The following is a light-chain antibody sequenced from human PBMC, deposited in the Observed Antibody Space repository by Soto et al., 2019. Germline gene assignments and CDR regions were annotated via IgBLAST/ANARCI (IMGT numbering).Light chain of an antibody. J-gene: IGKJ3*01. Sequence: EIVLTQSPGTLSLSPGERGTLSCRASQSVSNNYLAWYQQKPGQAPMLLIYGAYTSVTGIPVRFSGCGSGTAFTLTISRPEPEAFAFYYRQKYGSPPLTFGPGTKVDIK. CDR2: GAY. CDR3: QKYGSPPLT. V-gene: IGKV3-20*01. CDR1: QSVSNNY.